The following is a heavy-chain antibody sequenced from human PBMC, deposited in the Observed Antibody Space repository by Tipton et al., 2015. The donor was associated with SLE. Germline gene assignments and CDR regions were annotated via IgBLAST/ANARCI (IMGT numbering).Heavy chain of an antibody. J-gene: IGHJ4*02. Sequence: TLSLTCTVSGGSISSSSYYWGWVRQPPGKGLEWIGEINHSGSTNYNPSLKSRVTISVDTSKNQFSLKLSSVTAADTAVYYCARHHPPFDYWGQGTLVTVSS. CDR1: GGSISSSSYY. V-gene: IGHV4-39*01. CDR2: INHSGST. CDR3: ARHHPPFDY.